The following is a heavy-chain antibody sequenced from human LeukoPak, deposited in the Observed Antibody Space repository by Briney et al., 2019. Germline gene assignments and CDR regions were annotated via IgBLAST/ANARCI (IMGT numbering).Heavy chain of an antibody. CDR2: NNHSGSP. J-gene: IGHJ4*02. CDR3: ARGTDYVYFWSGHDY. Sequence: SETLSLTCAVYGGCFSGYYWGWIRKPPGKGLEWIGENNHSGSPNYNPSLNSPVPISEDTSKIQFSLKLSSVTAADPAVYYCARGTDYVYFWSGHDYWGQRTLVTVSS. CDR1: GGCFSGYY. D-gene: IGHD3-3*01. V-gene: IGHV4-34*01.